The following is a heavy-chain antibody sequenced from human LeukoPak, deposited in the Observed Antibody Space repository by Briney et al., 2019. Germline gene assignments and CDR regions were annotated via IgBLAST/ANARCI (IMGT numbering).Heavy chain of an antibody. CDR2: IYTTGST. D-gene: IGHD3-22*01. J-gene: IGHJ4*02. V-gene: IGHV4-4*07. CDR3: ARDGFYDSSGYYYNWVFDY. CDR1: GGSITSYY. Sequence: SETLSLTCTVSGGSITSYYWSWIRQPAGKGLEWIGRIYTTGSTYYNHFLKSQVTMAVDTSKNQFSLRLSSVTAADTAVYYCARDGFYDSSGYYYNWVFDYWGQGTLVTVSS.